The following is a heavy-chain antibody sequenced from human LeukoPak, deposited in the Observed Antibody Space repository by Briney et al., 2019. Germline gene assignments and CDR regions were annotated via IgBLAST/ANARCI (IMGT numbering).Heavy chain of an antibody. CDR2: INKSGNT. V-gene: IGHV4-34*01. CDR1: GGSFSGYY. J-gene: IGHJ4*02. Sequence: SETLSLTCVVYGGSFSGYYWGWVRQPPGKGLEWIGEINKSGNTDYNPSLKGRVTVSLDASKNQFSLKLSSVTAADTAVYYCARRYGSGSSYKYWGQGTLVTASS. CDR3: ARRYGSGSSYKY. D-gene: IGHD3-10*01.